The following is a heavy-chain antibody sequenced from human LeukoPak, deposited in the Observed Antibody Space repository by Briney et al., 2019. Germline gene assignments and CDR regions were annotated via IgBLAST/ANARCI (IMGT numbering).Heavy chain of an antibody. CDR3: ARDVVVVVATDSNFDY. J-gene: IGHJ4*02. Sequence: GGSLRLSCAASGFTFSRHNMNWVRQAPGEGLEWVSSISTSSSYIYYADSVKGRFTISRDNAKNSLYLQMNSLRPEDPAVYYCARDVVVVVATDSNFDYWGQGTLVTVSS. CDR2: ISTSSSYI. V-gene: IGHV3-21*01. D-gene: IGHD2-15*01. CDR1: GFTFSRHN.